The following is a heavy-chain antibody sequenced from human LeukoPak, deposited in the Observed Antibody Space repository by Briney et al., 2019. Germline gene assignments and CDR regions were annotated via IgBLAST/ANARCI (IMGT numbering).Heavy chain of an antibody. CDR1: GGTFSSYA. Sequence: ASVKVSCKASGGTFSSYAISWVRQAPGQGLEWMGRIIPIFGIANYAQKFQGRVTITADKSTSTAYMELSSLRSEDTAVYYCARDSPYEKYHSDWGQGTLVTVSS. CDR3: ARDSPYEKYHSD. D-gene: IGHD3-3*01. CDR2: IIPIFGIA. J-gene: IGHJ4*02. V-gene: IGHV1-69*04.